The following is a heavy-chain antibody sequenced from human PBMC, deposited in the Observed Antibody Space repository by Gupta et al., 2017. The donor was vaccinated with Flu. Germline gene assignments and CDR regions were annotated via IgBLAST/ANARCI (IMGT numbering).Heavy chain of an antibody. CDR3: ARVYTQCMDV. D-gene: IGHD4-4*01. CDR1: GFTFSNYE. CDR2: ISSSGSPT. V-gene: IGHV3-48*03. J-gene: IGHJ6*04. Sequence: EVQLVESGGGLVQPGGSLRLSCAASGFTFSNYEMNWVRQAPGKGLEWVSYISSSGSPTHYADSVKGRFIISRDNVKNSLYLHMNSLRAEDTAVYYCARVYTQCMDVWGKGTTVTVSS.